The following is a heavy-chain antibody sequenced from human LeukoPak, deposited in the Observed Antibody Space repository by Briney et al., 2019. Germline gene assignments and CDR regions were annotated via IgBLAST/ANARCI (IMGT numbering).Heavy chain of an antibody. CDR3: ARDTQWRGFDY. V-gene: IGHV4-59*01. CDR1: GGSISSYY. CDR2: IYYSGST. D-gene: IGHD6-19*01. Sequence: ETLSLTXTVSGGSISSYYWSWIRQPPGKGLEWIGYIYYSGSTNYNPSLKSRVTISVDTSKNQFSLKLSSVTAADTAVYYCARDTQWRGFDYWGQGTLVTVSS. J-gene: IGHJ4*02.